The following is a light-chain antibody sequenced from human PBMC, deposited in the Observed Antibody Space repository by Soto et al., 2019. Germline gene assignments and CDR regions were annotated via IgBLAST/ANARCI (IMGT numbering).Light chain of an antibody. V-gene: IGKV1-17*01. J-gene: IGKJ1*01. CDR3: LQHTTFPWT. Sequence: DIQMTQSPSSLSASIGDRVTITCRASQDIRDDLGWYQQKPGKAPKRLIFGASSLQSGVPSRFSGSGSGTEFGLTISSLQPEDFATYYCLQHTTFPWTFGQGTKVEVK. CDR1: QDIRDD. CDR2: GAS.